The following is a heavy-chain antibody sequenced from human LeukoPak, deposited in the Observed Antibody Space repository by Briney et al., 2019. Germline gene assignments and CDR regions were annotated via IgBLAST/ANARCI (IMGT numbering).Heavy chain of an antibody. V-gene: IGHV1-69*04. CDR2: FIPILGIA. Sequence: SVKVSCKASGGTFSSYAISWVRQAPGQGLEWMGRFIPILGIANYAQKFQGRVTITADKSTSTAYMELSSLRSEDTAVYYCARGFRPVGASYFDYWGQGTLVTVSS. D-gene: IGHD1-26*01. CDR1: GGTFSSYA. CDR3: ARGFRPVGASYFDY. J-gene: IGHJ4*02.